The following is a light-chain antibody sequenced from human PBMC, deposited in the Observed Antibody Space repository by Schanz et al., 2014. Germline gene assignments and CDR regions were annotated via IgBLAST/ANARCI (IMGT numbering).Light chain of an antibody. CDR3: CSYAGSSTFV. CDR2: DVS. CDR1: SSDVGGYNY. Sequence: QSVLTQPASVSGSPGQSITISCTGTSSDVGGYNYVSWYQQHPGKAPQLIIYDVSHRPSGVSNRFSGSKSGNTASLTISGLQAEDEADYYCCSYAGSSTFVFGGGTKLTVL. V-gene: IGLV2-23*02. J-gene: IGLJ3*02.